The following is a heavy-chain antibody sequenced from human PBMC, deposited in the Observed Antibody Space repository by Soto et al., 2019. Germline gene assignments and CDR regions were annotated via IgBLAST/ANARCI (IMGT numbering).Heavy chain of an antibody. J-gene: IGHJ6*02. Sequence: PSETLSLTCTVSGGSISSGGYYWSWIRQHPGKGLEWIGYIYYSGSTYYNPSLKSRVTISVDTSKNQFSLKLSSVTAADTAVYYCARWRSTVTYYYFYGMDVGGQGTKVTVSS. D-gene: IGHD4-17*01. CDR1: GGSISSGGYY. CDR2: IYYSGST. V-gene: IGHV4-31*03. CDR3: ARWRSTVTYYYFYGMDV.